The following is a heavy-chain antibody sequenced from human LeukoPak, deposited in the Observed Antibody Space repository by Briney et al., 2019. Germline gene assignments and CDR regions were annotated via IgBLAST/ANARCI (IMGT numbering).Heavy chain of an antibody. Sequence: GGSLRLSCAAPGFTFSKYIMNWVRQAPGKGLEWVSSISSSSTYIYYADSVKGRFTISRDNAKNSLYLQMNSLRAGDTALYHCARVSDFDFWGQGTLVSVSS. J-gene: IGHJ4*02. CDR2: ISSSSTYI. V-gene: IGHV3-21*01. CDR1: GFTFSKYI. CDR3: ARVSDFDF.